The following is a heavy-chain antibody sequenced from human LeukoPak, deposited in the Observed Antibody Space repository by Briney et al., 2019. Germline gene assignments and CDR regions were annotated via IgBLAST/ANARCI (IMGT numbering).Heavy chain of an antibody. Sequence: GASVKVSCRASGYTFTGYYMHWVRQAPGQGLEWMGWINPNSGGTNYAQKFQGRVTMTRDTSISTAYMELSRLRSDDTAVYYCARDPGRRFWGSYRFDYWGQGTLVTVSS. CDR2: INPNSGGT. J-gene: IGHJ4*02. V-gene: IGHV1-2*02. CDR3: ARDPGRRFWGSYRFDY. D-gene: IGHD3-16*02. CDR1: GYTFTGYY.